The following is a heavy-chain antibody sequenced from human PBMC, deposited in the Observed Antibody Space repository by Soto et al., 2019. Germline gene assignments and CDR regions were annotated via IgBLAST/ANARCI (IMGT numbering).Heavy chain of an antibody. J-gene: IGHJ3*02. CDR1: GYSFTSYW. Sequence: PGAFLKISCKACGYSFTSYWIGWVRQMPGKGLEWMGILYPGDSDTRFSPSFQGQVTISADKSISTAYMQGSSLKASATAVYYCARHLAPVITMLVVDRDDDFDIWGQGTMVTVSS. CDR3: ARHLAPVITMLVVDRDDDFDI. D-gene: IGHD3-22*01. V-gene: IGHV5-51*01. CDR2: LYPGDSDT.